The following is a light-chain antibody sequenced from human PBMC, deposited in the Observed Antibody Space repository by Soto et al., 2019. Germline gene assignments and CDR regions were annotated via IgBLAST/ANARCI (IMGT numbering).Light chain of an antibody. CDR1: QSVSSN. V-gene: IGKV3-15*01. Sequence: ETVMTQSPATLSVSPGETATLSCWASQSVSSNLAWYQQKPGQAPRLLIYGASTRATDIPARFSGSGSGTEFTLTISSLQSEDFAVYYCQQYNNFWTFGQGTKVEIK. CDR3: QQYNNFWT. J-gene: IGKJ1*01. CDR2: GAS.